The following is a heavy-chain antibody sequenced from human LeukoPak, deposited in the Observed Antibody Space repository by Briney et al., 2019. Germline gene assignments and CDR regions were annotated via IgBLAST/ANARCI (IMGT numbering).Heavy chain of an antibody. Sequence: PGGSLRLSCAASGFTFSSYWMSWVRQAPGKGLEWVANVKQEGREKHCVDSVKGRFTISRDNAKNSVYLQMNSLRVEDTAVYYCARGLGAPDSWGHGTLVTVSS. V-gene: IGHV3-7*01. CDR2: VKQEGREK. J-gene: IGHJ5*01. D-gene: IGHD1-26*01. CDR1: GFTFSSYW. CDR3: ARGLGAPDS.